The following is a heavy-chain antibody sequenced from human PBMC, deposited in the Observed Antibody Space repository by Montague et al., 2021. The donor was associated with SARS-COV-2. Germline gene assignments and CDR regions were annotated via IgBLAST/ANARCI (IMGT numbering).Heavy chain of an antibody. Sequence: SETLSLTCTVSGGSISNGGYYWGWIRQPPGEGLEWIGSIFYSGTTYYKPSLNSRFTISVDTSKNQFSLKLSSVTAAVTAVYYCAGLRATGTAGGYSDCWGKGTLVTVSS. J-gene: IGHJ4*02. CDR1: GGSISNGGYY. CDR2: IFYSGTT. D-gene: IGHD1-26*01. CDR3: AGLRATGTAGGYSDC. V-gene: IGHV4-39*01.